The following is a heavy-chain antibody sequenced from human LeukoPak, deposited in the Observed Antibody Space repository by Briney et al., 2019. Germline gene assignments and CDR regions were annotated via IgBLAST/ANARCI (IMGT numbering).Heavy chain of an antibody. CDR1: GFTFSSYE. V-gene: IGHV3-48*03. CDR3: ARAYYDFWSGYHYYYYYMDV. CDR2: ISSSGSTI. J-gene: IGHJ6*03. Sequence: GGSLRLSCAASGFTFSSYEMSWVRQAPGKGLEWVSYISSSGSTIYYADSVKGRFTISRDNAKNSLYLQMNSLRAEDTAVYYCARAYYDFWSGYHYYYYYMDVWGKGTTVTVSS. D-gene: IGHD3-3*01.